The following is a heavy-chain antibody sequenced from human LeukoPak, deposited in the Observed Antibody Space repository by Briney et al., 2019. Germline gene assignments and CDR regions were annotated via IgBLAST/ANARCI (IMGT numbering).Heavy chain of an antibody. CDR2: IYYSGST. CDR3: ARAPITIFGVVIDYYFDY. D-gene: IGHD3-3*01. Sequence: SETLSLTCAVYGGSFSGYYWSWIRQPPGKGLEWIGYIYYSGSTNYNPSLKSRVTISVDTSKNQFSLKLSSVTAADTAVYYCARAPITIFGVVIDYYFDYWGQGTLVTVSS. J-gene: IGHJ4*02. V-gene: IGHV4-59*08. CDR1: GGSFSGYY.